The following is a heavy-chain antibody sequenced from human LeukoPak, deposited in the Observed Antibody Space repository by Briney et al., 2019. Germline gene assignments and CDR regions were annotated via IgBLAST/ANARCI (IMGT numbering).Heavy chain of an antibody. V-gene: IGHV4-31*03. J-gene: IGHJ5*02. D-gene: IGHD5-12*01. CDR2: IFHTGST. CDR3: AGHSGYERA. Sequence: PSETLSLTCTVSGVSITTTYDYWSWIRQVPGKGLEWIGYIFHTGSTHYNPSLKSRLTISVDTSKNQFSLKLTSVTAADTAVYFCAGHSGYERAWGRGALVTVSS. CDR1: GVSITTTYDY.